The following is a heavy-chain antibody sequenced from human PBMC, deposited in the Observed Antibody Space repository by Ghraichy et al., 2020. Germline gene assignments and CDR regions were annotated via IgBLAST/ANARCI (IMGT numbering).Heavy chain of an antibody. CDR1: GYTFTGYY. D-gene: IGHD2-15*01. CDR3: ARCIETTIGYCSGGSCPNDNWFDP. Sequence: ASVKVSCKASGYTFTGYYMHWVRQAPGQGLEWMGWINPNSGGTNYAQKFQGRVTMTRDTSISTAYMELSRLRSDDTAMYYCARCIETTIGYCSGGSCPNDNWFDPWGQGTLVTVSS. CDR2: INPNSGGT. V-gene: IGHV1-2*02. J-gene: IGHJ5*02.